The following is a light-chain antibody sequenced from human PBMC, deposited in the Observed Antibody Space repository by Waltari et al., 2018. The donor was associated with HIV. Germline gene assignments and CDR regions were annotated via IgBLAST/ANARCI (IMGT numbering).Light chain of an antibody. J-gene: IGKJ3*01. V-gene: IGKV1-39*01. CDR1: QTISTY. CDR2: AAS. Sequence: LTQSPSSLSASVGDRVTIACRASQTISTYLNWYQQKPGKAPKLLISAASSLQSGVPSRFSGSASGTDFTLTISSLQPEDYATYYCQQSYSSPLTFGPGTKVDIK. CDR3: QQSYSSPLT.